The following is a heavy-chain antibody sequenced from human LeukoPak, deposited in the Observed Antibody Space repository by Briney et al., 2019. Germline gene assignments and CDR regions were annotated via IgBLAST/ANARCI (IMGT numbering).Heavy chain of an antibody. D-gene: IGHD2-15*01. CDR1: GFTFSTYE. CDR3: ARDRSRHYVVDY. J-gene: IGHJ4*02. Sequence: GSLRLSCLASGFTFSTYEMNWVRQAPGKGLEWISYISSGGSTIEYADSVKGRFTVSRDNAKSSLYLQMNSLRFDDTAIYYCARDRSRHYVVDYWGQLIIVTVSS. V-gene: IGHV3-48*03. CDR2: ISSGGSTI.